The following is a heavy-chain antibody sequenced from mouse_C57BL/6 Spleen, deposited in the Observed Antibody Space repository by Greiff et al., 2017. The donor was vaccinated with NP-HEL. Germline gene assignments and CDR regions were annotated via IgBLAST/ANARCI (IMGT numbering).Heavy chain of an antibody. Sequence: VQLQQSGPVLVKPGASVKMSCKASGYTFTDYYMNWVKQSHGKSLEWIGVINPYNGGTSYNQKFKGKATLTVDKSSSTAYMELNSLTSEDSAVYYCARNGGYYAMDYWGQGTSVTVSS. CDR1: GYTFTDYY. J-gene: IGHJ4*01. V-gene: IGHV1-19*01. CDR2: INPYNGGT. CDR3: ARNGGYYAMDY.